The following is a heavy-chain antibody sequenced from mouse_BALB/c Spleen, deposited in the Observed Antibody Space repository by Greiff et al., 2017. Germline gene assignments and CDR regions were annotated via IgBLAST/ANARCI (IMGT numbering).Heavy chain of an antibody. J-gene: IGHJ1*01. CDR2: INPSTGYT. Sequence: QVQLKESGAELAKPGASVKMSCKASGYTFTSYWMHWVKQRPGQGLEWIGYINPSTGYTEYNQKFKDKATLTADKSSSTAYMQLSSLTSEDSAVYYCARRYGSPYWYFDVWGAGTTVTVSS. CDR1: GYTFTSYW. V-gene: IGHV1-7*01. CDR3: ARRYGSPYWYFDV. D-gene: IGHD1-1*01.